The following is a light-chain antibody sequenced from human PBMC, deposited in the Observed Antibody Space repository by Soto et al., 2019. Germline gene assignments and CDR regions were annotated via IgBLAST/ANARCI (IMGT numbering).Light chain of an antibody. V-gene: IGLV1-44*01. CDR1: DSNIVSNT. J-gene: IGLJ3*02. CDR2: INY. Sequence: SVLTQAASVSGIPGHIFSTSWSGSDSNIVSNTVNWYQQPPGMAPKLLIYINYKRPSGVPDRFSASKSDTSASLAISGLQSEDEANYYCAVWDDKLDAWVFGGGTKVTVL. CDR3: AVWDDKLDAWV.